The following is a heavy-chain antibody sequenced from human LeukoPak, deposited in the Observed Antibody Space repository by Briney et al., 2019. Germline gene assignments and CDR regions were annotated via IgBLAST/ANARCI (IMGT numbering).Heavy chain of an antibody. V-gene: IGHV4-34*01. CDR1: GGSFSGYY. J-gene: IGHJ4*02. Sequence: PSETLSLTCAVYGGSFSGYYWSWIRQPPGKGLEWIGEINHSGSTNYNPSLKSRVTISVDTSKNQFSLKLSSVTAADTAVCYCARGENSSGWYGGVGATKLDYWGQGTLVTVSS. D-gene: IGHD6-19*01. CDR3: ARGENSSGWYGGVGATKLDY. CDR2: INHSGST.